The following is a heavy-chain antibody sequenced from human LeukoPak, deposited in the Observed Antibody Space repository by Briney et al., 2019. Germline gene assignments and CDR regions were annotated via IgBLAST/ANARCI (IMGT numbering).Heavy chain of an antibody. J-gene: IGHJ4*02. V-gene: IGHV3-15*01. Sequence: GGSLRLSCAASGFTLSNAWMSWVRQAPGKGLEWVGRIKRKTDGGTTDYAAPVKGRFTISRDDSKNTLYVQMNSLKTEDTAVYYCATAGANSPFDYWGQGTLVTVSS. CDR1: GFTLSNAW. D-gene: IGHD2-8*01. CDR2: IKRKTDGGTT. CDR3: ATAGANSPFDY.